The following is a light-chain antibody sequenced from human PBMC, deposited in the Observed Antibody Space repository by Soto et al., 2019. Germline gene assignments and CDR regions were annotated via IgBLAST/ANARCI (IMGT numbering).Light chain of an antibody. V-gene: IGLV2-23*03. J-gene: IGLJ1*01. CDR2: EGS. CDR1: SSDVGSYNL. Sequence: LTQPASVSGSPGQSITISCTGASSDVGSYNLVSWYQQHPGKAPKLMIYEGSKRPSGVSNRFSGSKSGNTASLTISGLQAEDEADYYCCSYAGSSTFLYVFGTGTKVTVL. CDR3: CSYAGSSTFLYV.